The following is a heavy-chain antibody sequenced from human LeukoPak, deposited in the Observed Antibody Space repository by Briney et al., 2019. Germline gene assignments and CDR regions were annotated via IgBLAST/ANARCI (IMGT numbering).Heavy chain of an antibody. Sequence: PGGSLRLSCAASGFPFSSYTMNWVRQAPGKGLEWVSSISSSSSYIYYADSVKGRFTISRDNAKNSLYLQMNSLRAEDTAVYYCASGGRAYDYVWGSYRLDAFDIWGQGIMVTVSS. V-gene: IGHV3-21*01. CDR3: ASGGRAYDYVWGSYRLDAFDI. J-gene: IGHJ3*02. D-gene: IGHD3-16*02. CDR2: ISSSSSYI. CDR1: GFPFSSYT.